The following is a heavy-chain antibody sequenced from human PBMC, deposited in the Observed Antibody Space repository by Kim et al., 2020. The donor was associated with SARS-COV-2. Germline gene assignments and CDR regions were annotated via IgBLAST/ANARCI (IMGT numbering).Heavy chain of an antibody. J-gene: IGHJ4*02. Sequence: GGSLRLSCAASGFTFNTYTMDWVRQAPGKGLEWVSSITVSSTHIYYADSVKGRFTISRHNARNSVYLQMNSLRVDDTAVYYCARGWFGQVGDYWGQGTRVTVSS. CDR2: ITVSSTHI. V-gene: IGHV3-21*01. CDR1: GFTFNTYT. CDR3: ARGWFGQVGDY. D-gene: IGHD3-10*01.